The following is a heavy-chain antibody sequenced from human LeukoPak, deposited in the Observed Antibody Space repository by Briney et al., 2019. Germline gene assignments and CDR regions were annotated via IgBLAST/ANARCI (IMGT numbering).Heavy chain of an antibody. J-gene: IGHJ4*02. V-gene: IGHV4-34*01. CDR3: AALLLWFGELPY. CDR1: GGSFSGYY. Sequence: SETLSLTCAVYGGSFSGYYWSWIREPPGKGLEWIGEINHSGSTNYDPSLKSRVTISVDTSKNQFSLKLSSVTAADTAVYYCAALLLWFGELPYWGQGTLVTVSS. D-gene: IGHD3-10*01. CDR2: INHSGST.